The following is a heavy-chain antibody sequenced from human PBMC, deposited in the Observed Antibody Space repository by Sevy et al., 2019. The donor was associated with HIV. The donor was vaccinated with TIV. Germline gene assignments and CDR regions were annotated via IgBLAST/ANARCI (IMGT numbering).Heavy chain of an antibody. V-gene: IGHV3-30*02. CDR3: AKDLSRAAAGTTDAFDI. CDR2: IRYDGSNK. CDR1: GFTFSSYG. D-gene: IGHD6-13*01. Sequence: RGSLRLSCAASGFTFSSYGMHWVRQAPGKGLEWVAFIRYDGSNKYYADSVKGRFTISRDNSKNTLYLQMNSLRAEDTAVYYCAKDLSRAAAGTTDAFDIWGQGTMVTVSS. J-gene: IGHJ3*02.